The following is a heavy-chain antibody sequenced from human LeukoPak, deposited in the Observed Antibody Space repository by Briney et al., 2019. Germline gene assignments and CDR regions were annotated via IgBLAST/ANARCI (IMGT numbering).Heavy chain of an antibody. CDR3: AAPYTSSWFDL. CDR2: IVVDSDNT. CDR1: GFTFTSRSA. D-gene: IGHD6-13*01. Sequence: GASVKVSCKASGFTFTSRSAVQWVRQARGQRLEWIGRIVVDSDNTNYAENFQERVTITRDMSASTSYMELSSLRSEDTAVYFCAAPYTSSWFDLWGQGTLVTVSS. V-gene: IGHV1-58*01. J-gene: IGHJ5*02.